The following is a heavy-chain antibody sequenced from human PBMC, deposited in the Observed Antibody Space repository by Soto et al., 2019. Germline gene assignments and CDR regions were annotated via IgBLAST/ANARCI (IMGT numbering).Heavy chain of an antibody. CDR2: ISYDGSNK. J-gene: IGHJ4*02. D-gene: IGHD3-22*01. CDR1: GFTFSSYA. V-gene: IGHV3-30-3*01. CDR3: ARDFASYYYDSSGYYRALDY. Sequence: GGSLRLSCAASGFTFSSYAMHWVRQAPGKGLEWVAVISYDGSNKYYADSVKGRFTISRDNSKNTLYLQMNSLRAEDTAVYYCARDFASYYYDSSGYYRALDYWGQGTLVTVSS.